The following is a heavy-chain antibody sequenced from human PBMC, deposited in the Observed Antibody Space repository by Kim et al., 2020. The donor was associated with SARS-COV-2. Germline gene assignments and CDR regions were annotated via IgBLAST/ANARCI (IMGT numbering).Heavy chain of an antibody. D-gene: IGHD1-26*01. V-gene: IGHV3-30*01. CDR3: ARALGGSYYYGMDV. Sequence: ADSVNGRFTISSDNSKNTLYLQMNSLRAEDTAVYYCARALGGSYYYGMDVWGQGTTVTVSS. J-gene: IGHJ6*02.